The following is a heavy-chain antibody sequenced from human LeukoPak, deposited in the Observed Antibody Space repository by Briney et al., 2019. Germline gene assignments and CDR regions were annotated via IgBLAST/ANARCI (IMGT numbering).Heavy chain of an antibody. D-gene: IGHD4-11*01. CDR3: ARVPIYSNYPYPDY. V-gene: IGHV4-4*02. J-gene: IGHJ4*02. CDR2: IYHSGST. CDR1: GGSISSSNW. Sequence: PSGTLSLTCAVSGGSISSSNWWSWVRQPPGKGLEWIGEIYHSGSTNYNPSLKSRVTISVDKSKNQFSLKLSSVTAADTAVYYCARVPIYSNYPYPDYWGQGTLVTVSS.